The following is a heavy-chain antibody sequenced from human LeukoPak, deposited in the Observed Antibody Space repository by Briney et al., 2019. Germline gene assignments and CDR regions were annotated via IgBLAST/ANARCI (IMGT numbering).Heavy chain of an antibody. V-gene: IGHV1-2*02. CDR3: ARDQRRGYDILTGFDY. CDR1: GYTFTGYY. Sequence: ASVKVSCKASGYTFTGYYMHWVRQAPGQGLEWMGWINPNSGGTNYAQKLQGRVTMTRDTSISTAYMELSRLRSDDTAVYYCARDQRRGYDILTGFDYWGQGTLVTVSS. CDR2: INPNSGGT. J-gene: IGHJ4*02. D-gene: IGHD3-9*01.